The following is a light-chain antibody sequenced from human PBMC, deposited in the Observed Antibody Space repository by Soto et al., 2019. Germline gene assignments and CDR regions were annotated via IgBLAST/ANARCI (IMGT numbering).Light chain of an antibody. CDR2: DAS. J-gene: IGKJ5*01. V-gene: IGKV3-15*01. CDR3: QQYNNGPIT. CDR1: QSVDNN. Sequence: EIVMTQSPVTLSASPGESATLSCRASQSVDNNVAWYQQKPGQPPRLLTYDASTRPTGIPARFSGSGSGTEFTLTISSLQSEDFAVYYCQQYNNGPITFGQGTRLEIK.